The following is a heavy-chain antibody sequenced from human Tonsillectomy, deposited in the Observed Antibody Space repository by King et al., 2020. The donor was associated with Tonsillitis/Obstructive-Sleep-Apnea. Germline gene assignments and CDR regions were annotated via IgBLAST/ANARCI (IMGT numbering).Heavy chain of an antibody. V-gene: IGHV4-34*01. CDR1: GGSFSGYY. J-gene: IGHJ4*02. CDR3: ASYSSSGGTFDY. CDR2: INHSGST. Sequence: VQLQQWGAGLLKPSETLSLTCAVYGGSFSGYYWSWIRQFPGKGLEWIGEINHSGSTNYNPSLKSRVTISVDTSKNPFSLKLGSVTAADTAVYYCASYSSSGGTFDYWGQGTLVTVSS. D-gene: IGHD6-13*01.